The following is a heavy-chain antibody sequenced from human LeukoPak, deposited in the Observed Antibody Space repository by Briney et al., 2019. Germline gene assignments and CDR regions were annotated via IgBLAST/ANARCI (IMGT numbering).Heavy chain of an antibody. CDR2: INTDGSTT. CDR3: ARSRGGFYHY. Sequence: PGGSLRLSCAASGFTFSNDWMHWVRQAPGKGLVWVSRINTDGSTTTYADSVKGRFTISRDNAKNTLYLQMNSLRVEDTAVYYCARSRGGFYHYWGQGTLVTVSS. D-gene: IGHD2/OR15-2a*01. CDR1: GFTFSNDW. V-gene: IGHV3-74*01. J-gene: IGHJ4*02.